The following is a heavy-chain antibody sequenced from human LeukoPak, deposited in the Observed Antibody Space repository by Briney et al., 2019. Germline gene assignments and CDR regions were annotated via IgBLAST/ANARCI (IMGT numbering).Heavy chain of an antibody. CDR1: GDPISSYGDYSNYK. CDR3: AREYSGFDY. V-gene: IGHV4-61*01. J-gene: IGHJ4*02. D-gene: IGHD5-12*01. Sequence: TSETLSLTCTVSGDPISSYGDYSNYKWTWIRQPPGKGLEWIGYVYYSGSTNYNPSLKSLVTISVDTSKNQLSLKLTSVTAADTAIYYCAREYSGFDYWGQGTLVTVSS. CDR2: VYYSGST.